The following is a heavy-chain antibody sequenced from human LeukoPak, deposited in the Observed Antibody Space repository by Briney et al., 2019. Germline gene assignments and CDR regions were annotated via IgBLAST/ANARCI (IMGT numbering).Heavy chain of an antibody. Sequence: GGSLRLSCAASGFTVSSNYMSWVRQAPGKGLEWVSVIYSGGSTHYADSVKGRFTISRDNSKNTLYLQMNSLRAEDTAVYYCAKDRTSGSYSYGMDVWGQGTTVTVSS. D-gene: IGHD3-10*01. J-gene: IGHJ6*02. V-gene: IGHV3-66*01. CDR3: AKDRTSGSYSYGMDV. CDR2: IYSGGST. CDR1: GFTVSSNY.